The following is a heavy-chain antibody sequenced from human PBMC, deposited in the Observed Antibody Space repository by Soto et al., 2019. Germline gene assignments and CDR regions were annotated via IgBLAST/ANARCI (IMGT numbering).Heavy chain of an antibody. Sequence: SETLSLTCTVSGGSISSYYWSWIRQPPGKGLEWIGYIYYSGSTNYNPSLKSRVTISVDASKNQFSLKLSSVTAADTAVYYCARGRRITDGSGAEAWGQGTMVTVSS. CDR2: IYYSGST. V-gene: IGHV4-59*01. CDR1: GGSISSYY. J-gene: IGHJ3*01. CDR3: ARGRRITDGSGAEA. D-gene: IGHD3-10*01.